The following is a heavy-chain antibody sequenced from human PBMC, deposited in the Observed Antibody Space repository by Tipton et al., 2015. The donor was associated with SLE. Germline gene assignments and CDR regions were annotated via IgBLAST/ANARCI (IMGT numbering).Heavy chain of an antibody. D-gene: IGHD5-24*01. CDR1: GGSVSSNY. J-gene: IGHJ4*02. CDR2: IHDGGST. V-gene: IGHV4-59*02. CDR3: ARVREDHNYDFDN. Sequence: GLVKPSETLSLTCTVSGGSVSSNYWSWIRQPPGKGLEWIGFIHDGGSTNYNPSLMSRVAISLDTSKNQLSLRLTSVTAADTAVYFCARVREDHNYDFDNWGQGTLVTVSS.